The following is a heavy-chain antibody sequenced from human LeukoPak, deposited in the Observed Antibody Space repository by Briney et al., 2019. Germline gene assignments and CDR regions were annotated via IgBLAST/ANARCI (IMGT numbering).Heavy chain of an antibody. CDR3: ARVPNSSGWYGSGAFDM. D-gene: IGHD6-19*01. J-gene: IGHJ3*02. CDR1: GGTFSSYA. V-gene: IGHV1-69*06. CDR2: IIPIFGTA. Sequence: SVKVSCKASGGTFSSYAISWMRQVPGQGLEWMGGIIPIFGTANSAQKFQGRVTITADKSTSTAYMELSSLRSEDTAVYYCARVPNSSGWYGSGAFDMWGQGTMVTVSS.